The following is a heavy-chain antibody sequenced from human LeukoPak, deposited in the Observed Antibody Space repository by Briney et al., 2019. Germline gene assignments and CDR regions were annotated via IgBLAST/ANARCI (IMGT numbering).Heavy chain of an antibody. CDR2: INPNSGGT. V-gene: IGHV1-2*02. Sequence: GASVKVSCKASGGTFSSYAISWVRQAPGQGLEWMGWINPNSGGTNYAQKFQGRVTMTRDTSISTAYMELSRLRSDDTAVYYCARVSRLPWVRGVIISPSPFDYWGQGTLVTVSS. D-gene: IGHD3-10*01. J-gene: IGHJ4*02. CDR3: ARVSRLPWVRGVIISPSPFDY. CDR1: GGTFSSYA.